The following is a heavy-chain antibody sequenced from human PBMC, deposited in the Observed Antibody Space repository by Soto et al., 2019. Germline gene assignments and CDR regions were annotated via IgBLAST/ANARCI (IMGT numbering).Heavy chain of an antibody. V-gene: IGHV5-51*01. CDR1: GYSFTTYW. CDR3: ARRYCSSTSCYYFDY. J-gene: IGHJ4*02. Sequence: SLKISCKGSGYSFTTYWIGWVRQMPGKGLEFMGIIYPGDSETRLSPSFQGQVTISADKSISAAYLQWSSLKASDTAMYYCARRYCSSTSCYYFDYWGQGTLVTVS. CDR2: IYPGDSET. D-gene: IGHD2-2*01.